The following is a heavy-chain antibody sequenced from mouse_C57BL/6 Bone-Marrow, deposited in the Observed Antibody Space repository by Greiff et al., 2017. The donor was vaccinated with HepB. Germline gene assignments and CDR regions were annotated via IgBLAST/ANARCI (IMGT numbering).Heavy chain of an antibody. J-gene: IGHJ3*01. Sequence: EVLLVESGGGLVKPGGSLKLSCAASGFTFSDYGMHWVRQAPEKGLEWVAYISSGSSTIYYSDTVKGRFTISRDNANNTLFLQITSLTSEDTAMYCGARRGLSWFAYWGQGTLVTVTA. V-gene: IGHV5-17*01. CDR2: ISSGSSTI. CDR3: ARRGLSWFAY. D-gene: IGHD3-3*01. CDR1: GFTFSDYG.